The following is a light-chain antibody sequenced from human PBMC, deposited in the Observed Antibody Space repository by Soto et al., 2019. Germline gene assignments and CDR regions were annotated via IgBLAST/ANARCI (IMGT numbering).Light chain of an antibody. Sequence: DVVMTQSPLSLPVTLGQPASISCRSSQSLVHIDGNTYLNWFQKRPGQSPRRLLYKVSNRDSGVPESFSCRGSGTDFPLPIRTLEAEDVGAYSCLQGIHWPRRLGQGTTVD. CDR3: LQGIHWPRR. J-gene: IGKJ3*01. V-gene: IGKV2-30*02. CDR2: KVS. CDR1: QSLVHIDGNTY.